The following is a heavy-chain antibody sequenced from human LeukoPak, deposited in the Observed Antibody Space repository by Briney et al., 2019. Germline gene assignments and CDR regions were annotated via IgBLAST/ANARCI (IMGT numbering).Heavy chain of an antibody. J-gene: IGHJ4*02. CDR3: ARVSVGY. CDR1: GGSFSGYY. Sequence: SETLSLTCAVYGGSFSGYYWSWIRQPPGKGLEWIGEINHSGSTNYNPSLKSRVTISVDTSKKHFSLKLNSVTAADTAVYYCARVSVGYWGQGTLVTVSS. D-gene: IGHD1-26*01. CDR2: INHSGST. V-gene: IGHV4-34*01.